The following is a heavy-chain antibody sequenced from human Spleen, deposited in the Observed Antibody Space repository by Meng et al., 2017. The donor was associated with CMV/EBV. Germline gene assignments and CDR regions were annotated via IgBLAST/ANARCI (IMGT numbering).Heavy chain of an antibody. CDR2: IHSGGST. D-gene: IGHD3-3*01. Sequence: GESLKISCAASGFTVSSNYMSWVRQAPGKGLEWVSVIHSGGSTYYADSAKGRFTISRDNSKNTVYLQLSSLRAEDTAVYYCARDKDFWSNYYGAYYYGMDVWGQGTTVTVSS. V-gene: IGHV3-53*01. J-gene: IGHJ6*02. CDR1: GFTVSSNY. CDR3: ARDKDFWSNYYGAYYYGMDV.